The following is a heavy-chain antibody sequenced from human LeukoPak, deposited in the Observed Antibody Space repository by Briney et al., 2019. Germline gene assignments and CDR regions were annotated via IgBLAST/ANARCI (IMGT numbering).Heavy chain of an antibody. CDR1: GFTFSSYG. D-gene: IGHD4-17*01. CDR2: ISYDGSNK. V-gene: IGHV3-30*18. J-gene: IGHJ4*02. CDR3: AKDQVDDYGDHDIDY. Sequence: GGSLRLSCAASGFTFSSYGMHWVRQAPGKGLEWVAVISYDGSNKYYADSVKGRFTISRDNSKNTLYLQMNSLRAEDTAVYYCAKDQVDDYGDHDIDYWGQGTLVTVSS.